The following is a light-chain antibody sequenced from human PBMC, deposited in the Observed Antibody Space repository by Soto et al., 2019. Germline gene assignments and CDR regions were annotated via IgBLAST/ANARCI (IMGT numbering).Light chain of an antibody. CDR1: SSNIGSFYD. CDR3: QTYDKSLSHVV. J-gene: IGLJ2*01. Sequence: QSVLTQPPSVSGAPGQRVTIPCTGSSSNIGSFYDVHWYQQLPGTVPKLLIYGDNNRPSGVPDRFSGSKSGTSASLAITGRQADDEADDYYQTYDKSLSHVVFGGGTKLTVL. V-gene: IGLV1-40*01. CDR2: GDN.